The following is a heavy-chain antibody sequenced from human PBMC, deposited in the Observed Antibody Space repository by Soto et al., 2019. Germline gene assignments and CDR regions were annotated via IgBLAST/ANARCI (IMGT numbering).Heavy chain of an antibody. V-gene: IGHV3-64*04. Sequence: GGSLRLSCAASGFTFSSYAMHWVRQAPGKGLECVSAISSRGGSTYYADSVKGRFTISRDNSKNTLYLQMNSLRVEDTAVYYCARGETDYYYYMDVWGKGTTVTVSS. CDR1: GFTFSSYA. CDR2: ISSRGGST. CDR3: ARGETDYYYYMDV. J-gene: IGHJ6*03.